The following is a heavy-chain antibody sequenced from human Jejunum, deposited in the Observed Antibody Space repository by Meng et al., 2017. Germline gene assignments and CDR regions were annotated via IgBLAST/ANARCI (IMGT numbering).Heavy chain of an antibody. V-gene: IGHV1-69*01. CDR3: AYGSGSYLNNRFDP. CDR1: GGTFSNYA. CDR2: IIAISGAA. D-gene: IGHD3-10*01. J-gene: IGHJ5*02. Sequence: QVQLVQAVVEVKKPGSSMKISCKTSGGTFSNYAINWVRQAPGQGLEWMGGIIAISGAANYAQKFRGRVTFSTDASTSTAYMDLTSLRSEDTAVYYCAYGSGSYLNNRFDPWGQGTLVTVSS.